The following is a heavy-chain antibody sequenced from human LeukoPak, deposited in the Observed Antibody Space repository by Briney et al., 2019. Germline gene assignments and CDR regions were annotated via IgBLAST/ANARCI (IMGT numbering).Heavy chain of an antibody. Sequence: GGSLRLSCAASGFTFSSYWMHWVRQAPGKGPVWVSGTNTDGSSTMYADSVKGRFTISRDNSKNTLYLQMNILRAEDTAVYYCARGGGYCVSASCLSWFDAWGQGTLVTVSS. CDR1: GFTFSSYW. CDR3: ARGGGYCVSASCLSWFDA. D-gene: IGHD2-2*01. V-gene: IGHV3-74*03. CDR2: TNTDGSST. J-gene: IGHJ5*02.